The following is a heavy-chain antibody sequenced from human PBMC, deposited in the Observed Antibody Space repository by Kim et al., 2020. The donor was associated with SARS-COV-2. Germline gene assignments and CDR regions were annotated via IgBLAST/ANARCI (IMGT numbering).Heavy chain of an antibody. CDR2: ISFSGGST. Sequence: GGSLRLSCAASGFTFSSYAMSWVRQAPGKGLEWDSAISFSGGSTYYADSVKGRFTISRDNSKNTLYLQMNSPRAEDTAVYYCAKDLGDGYNSDAFDLWGQGPMVPVSS. CDR1: GFTFSSYA. V-gene: IGHV3-23*01. J-gene: IGHJ3*01. CDR3: AKDLGDGYNSDAFDL. D-gene: IGHD5-12*01.